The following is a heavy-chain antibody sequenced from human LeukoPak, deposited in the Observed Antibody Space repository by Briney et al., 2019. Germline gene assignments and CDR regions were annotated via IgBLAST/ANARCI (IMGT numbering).Heavy chain of an antibody. CDR2: IYYSGST. Sequence: SETLSLTCTVSGGSISSSSYYWGWIRQPPGKGLEWIGSIYYSGSTYYNPSLKSRVTISEDTSKNQFSLKLSSVTAADTAVYYCARHLGVFRWLQPHFDYWGQGTLVTVSS. CDR3: ARHLGVFRWLQPHFDY. D-gene: IGHD5-24*01. V-gene: IGHV4-39*01. J-gene: IGHJ4*02. CDR1: GGSISSSSYY.